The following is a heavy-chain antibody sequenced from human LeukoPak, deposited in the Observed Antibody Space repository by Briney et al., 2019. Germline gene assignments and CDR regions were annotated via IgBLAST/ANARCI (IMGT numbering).Heavy chain of an antibody. Sequence: GGSLRLSCAASGFTFSSYAMHWVRQAPGKGLEWVAVISYDGSNKCYADSVKGRFTISRDNSKNTLYLQMNSLRAEDTAVYYCARGPHDILTGYYLFDYWGQGTLVTVSS. J-gene: IGHJ4*02. V-gene: IGHV3-30-3*01. CDR2: ISYDGSNK. CDR3: ARGPHDILTGYYLFDY. CDR1: GFTFSSYA. D-gene: IGHD3-9*01.